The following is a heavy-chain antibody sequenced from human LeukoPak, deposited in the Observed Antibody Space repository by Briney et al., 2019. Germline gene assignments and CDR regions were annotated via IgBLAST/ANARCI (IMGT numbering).Heavy chain of an antibody. J-gene: IGHJ4*02. V-gene: IGHV4-39*01. D-gene: IGHD6-6*01. CDR3: ARHLASYSSSSWGADY. CDR2: IYYSGST. CDR1: GGSISSSSYY. Sequence: SETLSLTCTVSGGSISSSSYYWGWIRQPPGKGLEWIGSIYYSGSTYHNPSLKSRVTISVDTSKNQFSLKLSSVTAADTAVYYCARHLASYSSSSWGADYWGQGTLVTVSS.